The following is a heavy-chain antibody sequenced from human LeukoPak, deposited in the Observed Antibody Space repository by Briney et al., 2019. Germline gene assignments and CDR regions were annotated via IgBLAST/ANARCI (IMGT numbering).Heavy chain of an antibody. CDR3: AKRESSSSWYNYFDY. Sequence: PGGSLRLSCAASGFTFSNYAMSWVRQAPGKGPEWVSAISPSADSTSYADSVKGRFAISRDSSKNTVYLQMDSLRAEDTAVYYCAKRESSSSWYNYFDYWGQGTLVTVSS. J-gene: IGHJ4*02. CDR1: GFTFSNYA. CDR2: ISPSADST. V-gene: IGHV3-23*01. D-gene: IGHD6-13*01.